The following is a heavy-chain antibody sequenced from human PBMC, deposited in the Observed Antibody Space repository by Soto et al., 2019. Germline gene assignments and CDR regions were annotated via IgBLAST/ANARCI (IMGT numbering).Heavy chain of an antibody. Sequence: GGSVRLSCAGSGFTFGDSYMSWIRQAPGKGLEWLSYISPGSRYPAYADSVKGRFTISRDNAKRSLYLQMMSLTAEDTAIYYCVRGGAAGPSDPWGPATIVT. CDR1: GFTFGDSY. J-gene: IGHJ5*02. D-gene: IGHD2-15*01. CDR2: ISPGSRYP. CDR3: VRGGAAGPSDP. V-gene: IGHV3-11*06.